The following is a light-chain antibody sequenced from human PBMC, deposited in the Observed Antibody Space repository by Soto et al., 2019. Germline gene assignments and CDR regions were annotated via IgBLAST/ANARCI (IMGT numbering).Light chain of an antibody. V-gene: IGKV3-20*01. CDR2: GAS. CDR1: QSVSSSY. J-gene: IGKJ5*01. Sequence: EIVLTQSPGTLSFSPQERATISRSLSQSVSSSYLAWYQQKPGQAPRPLIYGASNRATGIPDRFSGNGSGTDFTLTISRLEPEDFAVYYCQQYGSSPYTFGLGTRLEI. CDR3: QQYGSSPYT.